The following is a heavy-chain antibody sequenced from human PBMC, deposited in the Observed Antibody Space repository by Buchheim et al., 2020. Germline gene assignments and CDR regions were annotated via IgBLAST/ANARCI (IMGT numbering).Heavy chain of an antibody. CDR1: GFTFSDYG. Sequence: QVQLVQSGGGVVQPGGSLRLSCAASGFTFSDYGMQWVRQAPGKGLEWVAAISYDANPEYYRDSVKGRFTISRDNTKNTLHLQMNSLRPEDTAVYYCANSPRYCSGLTCYVFEDYWGQGTL. CDR3: ANSPRYCSGLTCYVFEDY. V-gene: IGHV3-30*18. J-gene: IGHJ4*02. D-gene: IGHD2-2*01. CDR2: ISYDANPE.